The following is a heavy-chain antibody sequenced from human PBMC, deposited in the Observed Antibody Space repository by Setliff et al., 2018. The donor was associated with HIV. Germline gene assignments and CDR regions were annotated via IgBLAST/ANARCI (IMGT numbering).Heavy chain of an antibody. V-gene: IGHV4-31*03. CDR3: ARPDPVEGDALDI. CDR2: ISYTGTG. Sequence: PSETLSLTCTVSGGLITSGRYCWTWIRQLPGKGLEWIGCISYTGTGSYNPSLKGRVLISRDTSKNQFALEVSPVTAADTAVYFCARPDPVEGDALDIWGQGTVVTVSS. J-gene: IGHJ3*02. CDR1: GGLITSGRYC.